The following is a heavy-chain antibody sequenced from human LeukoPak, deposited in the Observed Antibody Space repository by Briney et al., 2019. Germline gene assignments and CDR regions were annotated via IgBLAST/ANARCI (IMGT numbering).Heavy chain of an antibody. Sequence: PGGSLRLSCVTFGDFHMSWIRQALGKGLEWVSYISENGNTIHYADSVKGRFTISRDKAKNSLYLQMNSLRAEDTAVYFCAKGDKMLTWRRTYNRFDPWGQGTLVTVSS. CDR3: AKGDKMLTWRRTYNRFDP. V-gene: IGHV3-11*04. D-gene: IGHD3-16*01. CDR1: TFGDFH. CDR2: ISENGNTI. J-gene: IGHJ5*02.